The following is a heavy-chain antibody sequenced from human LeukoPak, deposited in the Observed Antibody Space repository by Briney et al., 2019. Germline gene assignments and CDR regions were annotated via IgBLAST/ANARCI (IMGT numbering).Heavy chain of an antibody. CDR1: GYTFTSYD. CDR3: ARGQYCTNGVCYHYGMDV. J-gene: IGHJ6*02. V-gene: IGHV1-8*01. D-gene: IGHD2-8*01. CDR2: MNPNSGNT. Sequence: GASVKVSCKASGYTFTSYDINWVRQATGQGLEWMGWMNPNSGNTGYAQKFQGRVTMTRNTSISTAYMELSSLRSEDTAVYYCARGQYCTNGVCYHYGMDVWGQGTTVTVSS.